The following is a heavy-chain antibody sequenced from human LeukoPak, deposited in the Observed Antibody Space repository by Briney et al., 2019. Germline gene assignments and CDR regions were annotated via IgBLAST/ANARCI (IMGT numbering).Heavy chain of an antibody. CDR1: GYSISSGHY. Sequence: SETLSLTCTVSGYSISSGHYWGWIRQPPGKGLEWIGSIYHSGSTYYNPSLKSRVTISVDTSKNQFSLKLSSVTAADTAVYYCAREPSEGWFGESNWFDPWGQGTLVTVSS. D-gene: IGHD3-10*01. CDR2: IYHSGST. V-gene: IGHV4-38-2*02. CDR3: AREPSEGWFGESNWFDP. J-gene: IGHJ5*02.